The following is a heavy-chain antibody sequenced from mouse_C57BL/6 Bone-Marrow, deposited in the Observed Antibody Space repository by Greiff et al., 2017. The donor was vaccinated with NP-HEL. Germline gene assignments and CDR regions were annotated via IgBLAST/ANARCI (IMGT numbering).Heavy chain of an antibody. CDR1: GFSFNTYA. D-gene: IGHD2-3*01. J-gene: IGHJ3*01. CDR3: VRDDGYYETWFAY. CDR2: IRSKSNNYAT. Sequence: EVQRVESGGGLVQPKGSLKLSCAASGFSFNTYAMNWVRQAPGKGLEWVARIRSKSNNYATYYADSVKDRFTISRDDSESMLYLQMNNLKTEDTAMYYCVRDDGYYETWFAYWGQGTLVTVSA. V-gene: IGHV10-1*01.